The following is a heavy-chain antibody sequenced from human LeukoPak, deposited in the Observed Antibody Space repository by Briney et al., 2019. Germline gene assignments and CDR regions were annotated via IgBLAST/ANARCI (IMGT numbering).Heavy chain of an antibody. CDR2: IYYSGST. CDR3: ARSYYYGSGSYYGNPFDY. V-gene: IGHV4-39*01. Sequence: PSETLSLTCTVSGGSISSTSYYWGWIRQPPGKGLEWIGSIYYSGSTYYNPSLESRVTISVDTSKNQFSLKLSSVTAADTAVYYCARSYYYGSGSYYGNPFDYWGQGTLVSVSS. CDR1: GGSISSTSYY. D-gene: IGHD3-10*01. J-gene: IGHJ4*02.